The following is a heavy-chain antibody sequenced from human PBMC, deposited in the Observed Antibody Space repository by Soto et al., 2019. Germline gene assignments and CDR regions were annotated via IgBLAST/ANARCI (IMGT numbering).Heavy chain of an antibody. CDR1: GGSVSNKTYY. D-gene: IGHD4-17*01. CDR2: VYYSGTT. J-gene: IGHJ4*02. V-gene: IGHV4-61*01. Sequence: QVQLQESGPGLLKPSETLSLTCSVSGGSVSNKTYYWSWIRQPPGKRLEWIGYVYYSGTTNYNPSLKRRVTISVDLSKNQFSPRLSSVTTADTALYYCARTTAVPNTLRSRYFFDYWGQGTLVTVSA. CDR3: ARTTAVPNTLRSRYFFDY.